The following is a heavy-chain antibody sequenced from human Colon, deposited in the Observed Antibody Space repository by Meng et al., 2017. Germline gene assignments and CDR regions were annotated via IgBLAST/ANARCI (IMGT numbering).Heavy chain of an antibody. Sequence: PESGPSLGKPAAALSRPCVASGGAVSSNWWSWVRQPPGKGLEWIGEFFHTGRTNYDPSLKSRVTISVDKSNNQFSLKLTSVTAADTAVYYCARHISILGQRGFDYWGQGTLVTVSS. J-gene: IGHJ4*02. CDR2: FFHTGRT. D-gene: IGHD3/OR15-3a*01. V-gene: IGHV4-4*02. CDR1: GGAVSSNW. CDR3: ARHISILGQRGFDY.